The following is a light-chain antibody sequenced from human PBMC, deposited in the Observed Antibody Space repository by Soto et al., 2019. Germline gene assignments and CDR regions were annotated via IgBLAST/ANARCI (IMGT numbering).Light chain of an antibody. J-gene: IGKJ5*01. CDR3: QHYGKSPQLP. CDR2: GAS. Sequence: EIVLTQSPGTLSLSPGERATLSCRASQSVSSSYLAWYQQKPGQAPRLLIYGASTRATGIPDRFSGSGSGTDFRLTISRLEPEDFAVYYCQHYGKSPQLPFCQGTRLQIK. V-gene: IGKV3-20*01. CDR1: QSVSSSY.